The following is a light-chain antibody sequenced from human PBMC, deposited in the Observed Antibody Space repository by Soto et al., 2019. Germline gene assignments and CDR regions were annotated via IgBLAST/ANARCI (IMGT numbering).Light chain of an antibody. CDR1: QSVSSSY. V-gene: IGKV3D-20*02. CDR3: QQRSNWPIT. J-gene: IGKJ5*01. CDR2: GAT. Sequence: EIVLTQSPGTLSLSPGERATLSCRASQSVSSSYLAWYQQRRGQAPRLLIYGATSRATGIPDRFSGSGSGTDFTLTISRLEPEDFAVYYCQQRSNWPITFGQGTRLEIK.